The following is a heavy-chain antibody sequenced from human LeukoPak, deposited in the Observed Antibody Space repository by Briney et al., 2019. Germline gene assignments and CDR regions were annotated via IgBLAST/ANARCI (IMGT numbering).Heavy chain of an antibody. CDR2: IIPIFGTA. Sequence: ASVKVSCKASGGTFSSYAISWVRQAPGQGLEWMGGIIPIFGTANYAQKFQGRVTITTDESTSTAYMELSSLRSEDTAVYYCARDPYCSTTSCPDRIDPWGQGTLVTVSS. V-gene: IGHV1-69*05. J-gene: IGHJ5*02. CDR3: ARDPYCSTTSCPDRIDP. CDR1: GGTFSSYA. D-gene: IGHD2-2*01.